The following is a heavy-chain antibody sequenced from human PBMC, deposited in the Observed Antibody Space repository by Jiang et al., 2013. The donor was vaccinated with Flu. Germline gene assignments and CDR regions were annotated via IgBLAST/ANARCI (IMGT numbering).Heavy chain of an antibody. V-gene: IGHV1-46*01. Sequence: TSYYIHWVRQSPREGLEWMGIINPSDGRTTYPRKFQDRVTVTRDTSTSTVYMEVSSLTSEDTAVYYCARGYGYSYGYDYWGQGTLVTVSS. CDR1: TSYY. CDR2: INPSDGRT. J-gene: IGHJ4*02. D-gene: IGHD5-18*01. CDR3: ARGYGYSYGYDY.